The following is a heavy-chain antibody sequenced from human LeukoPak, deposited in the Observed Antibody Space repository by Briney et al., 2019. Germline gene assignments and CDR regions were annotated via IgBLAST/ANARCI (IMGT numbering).Heavy chain of an antibody. D-gene: IGHD4-11*01. J-gene: IGHJ6*03. CDR3: ARVKGYSNHVYYYYYMDV. CDR2: IIPIFGTA. CDR1: GGTFSSYA. Sequence: SVKVSCKASGGTFSSYAISWVRQAPGQGLEWMGGIIPIFGTANYAQKFQGRVTITADESTSTAYMELSGLRSEDTAVYYCARVKGYSNHVYYYYYMDVWGKGTTVTVSS. V-gene: IGHV1-69*13.